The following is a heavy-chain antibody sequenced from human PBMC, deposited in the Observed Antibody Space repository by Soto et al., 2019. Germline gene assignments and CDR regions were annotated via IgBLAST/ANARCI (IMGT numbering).Heavy chain of an antibody. CDR3: ARAIVVSYDFWSGGFNWFDP. V-gene: IGHV2-5*01. CDR1: GFSLSTSGVG. CDR2: IYWNDDK. Sequence: SAPTLVNPTQTLTLTCTFSGFSLSTSGVGVGWIRQPPGKALEWLALIYWNDDKRYSPSLKSRLTITKDTSKNQVVLTMTNMDPVDTATYYCARAIVVSYDFWSGGFNWFDPWGQGTLVTVSS. D-gene: IGHD3-3*01. J-gene: IGHJ5*02.